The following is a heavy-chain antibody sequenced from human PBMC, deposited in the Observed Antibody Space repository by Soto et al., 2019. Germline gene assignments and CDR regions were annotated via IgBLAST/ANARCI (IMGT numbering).Heavy chain of an antibody. CDR1: GFTFSSYA. CDR2: ISGSGGST. D-gene: IGHD6-19*01. J-gene: IGHJ4*02. Sequence: PGGSLRLSCAASGFTFSSYAIIWGRQAPGKGLEWVSAISGSGGSTYYADSVKGRFTISRDNSKNTLYLQMNSLRAEDTAVYYCAKGSSGWYQIDYWGQGTLVTVSS. V-gene: IGHV3-23*01. CDR3: AKGSSGWYQIDY.